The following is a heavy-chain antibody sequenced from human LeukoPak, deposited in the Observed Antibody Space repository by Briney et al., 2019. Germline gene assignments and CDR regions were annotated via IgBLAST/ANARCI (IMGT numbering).Heavy chain of an antibody. D-gene: IGHD3-10*01. V-gene: IGHV3-20*04. CDR2: INWNGGST. Sequence: PGGSLRLSCAASGFTFDDYGLSWVRQAPGKGLEWVSGINWNGGSTGYADSVKGRFTISRDNAKNSLYLQMNSLRAEDTALYYCARSIAGNYYGSGGNDYWGQGTLVTVSS. CDR3: ARSIAGNYYGSGGNDY. CDR1: GFTFDDYG. J-gene: IGHJ4*02.